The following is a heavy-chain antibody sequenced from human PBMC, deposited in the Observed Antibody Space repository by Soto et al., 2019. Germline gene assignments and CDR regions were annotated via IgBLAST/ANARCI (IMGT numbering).Heavy chain of an antibody. CDR2: LLRSGSSA. D-gene: IGHD4-17*01. CDR1: GFPFRNYA. Sequence: GGSLRLSCAASGFPFRNYAMTWARQAPGKGLEWVSSLLRSGSSAYYADSVRGRFTISSDTSANSLYLQMDNLRAEDTAIYYCAKDAISGDGIWLMDSWGQGTVVTVS. V-gene: IGHV3-23*01. J-gene: IGHJ5*02. CDR3: AKDAISGDGIWLMDS.